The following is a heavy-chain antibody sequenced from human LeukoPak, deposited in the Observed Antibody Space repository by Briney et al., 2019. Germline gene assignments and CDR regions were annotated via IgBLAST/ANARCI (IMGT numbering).Heavy chain of an antibody. Sequence: PGGSLRLSCAASRFTFSSYAMSWVRRAPGKGLEWVSAISGSGGVTYYADSVKGRFTISRDNSNNTLYLQMNSLRAEDTAVYYCARERSGYDFPGRDYYYMDVWGKGTTVTVSS. D-gene: IGHD5-12*01. CDR2: ISGSGGVT. V-gene: IGHV3-23*01. CDR3: ARERSGYDFPGRDYYYMDV. CDR1: RFTFSSYA. J-gene: IGHJ6*03.